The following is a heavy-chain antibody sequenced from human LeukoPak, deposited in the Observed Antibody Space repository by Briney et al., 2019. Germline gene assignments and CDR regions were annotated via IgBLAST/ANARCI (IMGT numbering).Heavy chain of an antibody. CDR3: ARDQKSIGDDAFDI. CDR1: GGSISSSNW. V-gene: IGHV4-4*02. D-gene: IGHD2/OR15-2a*01. CDR2: IYRSGST. J-gene: IGHJ3*02. Sequence: SETLSLTCAVSGGSISSSNWWSWVRQPPGKGLEWIGEIYRSGSTNYNPSLKSRVTISVDKSKNQFSLKLSSVTAADTAVYYCARDQKSIGDDAFDIWGQGTMVTVSS.